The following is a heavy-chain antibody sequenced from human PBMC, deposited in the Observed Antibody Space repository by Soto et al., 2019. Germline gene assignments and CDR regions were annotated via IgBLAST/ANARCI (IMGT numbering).Heavy chain of an antibody. CDR2: IYYSGST. V-gene: IGHV4-31*03. Sequence: QVQLQESGPGLVKASQTLSLTCTVSGGAISSGAYYWSWIRQHPGKGLEWIGYIYYSGSTYHNPSLKRRVAMSVDTSKTQYSLKLSSVSAADTAVYYCARDWATGWYFDLWGRGTLVTVSS. D-gene: IGHD5-12*01. J-gene: IGHJ2*01. CDR1: GGAISSGAYY. CDR3: ARDWATGWYFDL.